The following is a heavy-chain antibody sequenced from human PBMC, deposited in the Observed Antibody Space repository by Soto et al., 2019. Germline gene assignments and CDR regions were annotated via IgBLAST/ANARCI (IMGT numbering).Heavy chain of an antibody. CDR2: IWYDGSNK. CDR1: GFIFNEYG. D-gene: IGHD2-15*01. V-gene: IGHV3-33*01. CDR3: ARWGCSGSNCNLNQRSFDL. Sequence: QVQLVESGGGVVQPGRSLRLSCAASGFIFNEYGMHWVRQAPGKGPERVAVIWYDGSNKYYAGSVRGRFLFSRDNSRNTMCLQVNSLRVEGTAIYYCARWGCSGSNCNLNQRSFDLWGQGTLVTVSA. J-gene: IGHJ4*02.